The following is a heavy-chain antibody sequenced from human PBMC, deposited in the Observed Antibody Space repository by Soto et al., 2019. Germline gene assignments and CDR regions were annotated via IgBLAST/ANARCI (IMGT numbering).Heavy chain of an antibody. CDR1: GCRFNVYA. D-gene: IGHD5-12*01. Sequence: GGSLRLSCAVSGCRFNVYAMSWVRQAPGKGLEWASGISSGGGNMDYTDSVKGRFTISRDNSKNTLYLQMNSLRAEDTAVYYCAKGVDNFNRRGMDVWGQGT. J-gene: IGHJ6*02. CDR2: ISSGGGNM. CDR3: AKGVDNFNRRGMDV. V-gene: IGHV3-23*01.